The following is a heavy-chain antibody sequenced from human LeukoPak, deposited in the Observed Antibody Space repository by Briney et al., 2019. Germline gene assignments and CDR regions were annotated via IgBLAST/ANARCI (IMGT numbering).Heavy chain of an antibody. V-gene: IGHV4-59*08. J-gene: IGHJ5*01. D-gene: IGHD1-26*01. Sequence: SETLSLTCTVSGGSISSYYWSWIRQPPGKGLEWIGYIYYNGSTNYNPSLKSRVTISLDTSKNQFSLNLSSVTAADTAVYYCARGERYSGTLGWFDSWGQGTLVTVSS. CDR3: ARGERYSGTLGWFDS. CDR1: GGSISSYY. CDR2: IYYNGST.